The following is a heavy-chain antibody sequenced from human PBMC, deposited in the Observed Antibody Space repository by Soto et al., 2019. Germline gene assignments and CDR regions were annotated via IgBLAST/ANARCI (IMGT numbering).Heavy chain of an antibody. V-gene: IGHV3-7*03. J-gene: IGHJ6*02. D-gene: IGHD3-22*01. Sequence: LRLSCAASGFTFNCYWMTWVRQAPGKGLEWVANVKPDGSATFYADSLKGRFTISRGNAKNSVSLQMDSLRADDTAVYYCARDRERVTVNGGIALGAMEVWGHGTTVTVSS. CDR3: ARDRERVTVNGGIALGAMEV. CDR1: GFTFNCYW. CDR2: VKPDGSAT.